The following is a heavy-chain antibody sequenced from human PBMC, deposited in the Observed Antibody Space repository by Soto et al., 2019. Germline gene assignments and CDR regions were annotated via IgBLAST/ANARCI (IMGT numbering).Heavy chain of an antibody. Sequence: SETLSLTCTVSGGSVSSGSYYWSWIRQPPGKGLEWIGYIYYSENTYYNPSLKSRVTISVDTSKNQFSLKLSSVTAADTAVYYCAKLAGYCSGNSCHGDYAMEVWGQGTTVTVSS. CDR2: IYYSENT. CDR3: AKLAGYCSGNSCHGDYAMEV. V-gene: IGHV4-39*01. CDR1: GGSVSSGSYY. D-gene: IGHD2-15*01. J-gene: IGHJ6*02.